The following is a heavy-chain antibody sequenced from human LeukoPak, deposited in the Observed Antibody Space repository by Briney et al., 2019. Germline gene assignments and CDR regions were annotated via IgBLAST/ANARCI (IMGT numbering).Heavy chain of an antibody. D-gene: IGHD5-24*01. Sequence: SETLSLTCTVSGGSISSCYWSWIRQPPGKGLEWIGYIYYSGSTNYNPSLKSRVTISVDTSKNQFSLKLSSVTAADTAVYYCARSRDGYRNDAFDIWGQGTMVTVSS. CDR3: ARSRDGYRNDAFDI. J-gene: IGHJ3*02. CDR1: GGSISSCY. CDR2: IYYSGST. V-gene: IGHV4-59*01.